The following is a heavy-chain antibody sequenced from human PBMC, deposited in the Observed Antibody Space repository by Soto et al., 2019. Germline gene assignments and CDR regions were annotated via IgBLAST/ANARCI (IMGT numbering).Heavy chain of an antibody. CDR3: ARGVDYWSGYLF. CDR2: IHHSGST. CDR1: GGSFDGYY. J-gene: IGHJ4*02. Sequence: SETLSLTCALYGGSFDGYYWSWIRQSPGKGLEWIGEIHHSGSTKYNPSLKSRVSPSVDTPTQQFSLKMASMTAADRGVYYCARGVDYWSGYLFWGQGTPVTVSS. V-gene: IGHV4-34*01. D-gene: IGHD3-3*01.